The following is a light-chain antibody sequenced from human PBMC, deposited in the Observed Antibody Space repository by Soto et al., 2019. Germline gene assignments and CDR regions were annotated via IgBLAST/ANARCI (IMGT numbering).Light chain of an antibody. V-gene: IGLV2-14*01. Sequence: QSVLTQPASVSGSPGQSITISCTGTSSDVGGYNYVSWYQQHPGKAPKLMIYEVSNRPSGVSNRFSGSKSGNTASLTISGRQAEDEADYYCSSYTSSSTLEVFGGGTKLTVL. CDR2: EVS. CDR1: SSDVGGYNY. J-gene: IGLJ3*02. CDR3: SSYTSSSTLEV.